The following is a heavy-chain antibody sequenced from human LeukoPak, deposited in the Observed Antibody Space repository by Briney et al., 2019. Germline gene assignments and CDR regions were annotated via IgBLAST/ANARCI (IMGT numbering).Heavy chain of an antibody. Sequence: GGSLRLSCAASGFTASSNYMSWVRQAPGKGLEWVSVIYSGGSTYYADSVKGRFTISRDNAKNSLYLQMDSLRAEDTAVYYCATDSPETAAFDYWGQGTLVTVSS. CDR2: IYSGGST. CDR3: ATDSPETAAFDY. V-gene: IGHV3-66*01. CDR1: GFTASSNY. D-gene: IGHD1-1*01. J-gene: IGHJ4*02.